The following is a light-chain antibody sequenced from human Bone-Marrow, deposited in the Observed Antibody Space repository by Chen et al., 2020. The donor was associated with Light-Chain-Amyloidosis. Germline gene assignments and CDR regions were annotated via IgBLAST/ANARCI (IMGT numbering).Light chain of an antibody. Sequence: DIVMTQSPLSLPVTPGEPASISCRSSQSLLHSNGYNYLDWYLQKPGQSPQLLIYLGSNRASGVPDRFSGSGSGTDFTLKISRVEAEDVGVYYCMQALQTPPWTFGQVTKLEIK. CDR3: MQALQTPPWT. CDR2: LGS. CDR1: QSLLHSNGYNY. J-gene: IGKJ2*02. V-gene: IGKV2-28*01.